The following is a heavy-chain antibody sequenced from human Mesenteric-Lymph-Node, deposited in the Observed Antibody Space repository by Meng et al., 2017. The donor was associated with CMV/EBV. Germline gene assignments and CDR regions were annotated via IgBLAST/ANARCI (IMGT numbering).Heavy chain of an antibody. CDR1: TLSRYG. J-gene: IGHJ4*02. CDR2: ISGSGGSA. CDR3: ARDAKVGYCSSTSCPTFDF. D-gene: IGHD2-2*01. V-gene: IGHV3-23*01. Sequence: TLSRYGMSWVRQAPGKGLEWVSAISGSGGSAYYADSVKGRFTISRDNSKNTLFLQINSLRAGDTAVYYCARDAKVGYCSSTSCPTFDFWGQGTLVTVSS.